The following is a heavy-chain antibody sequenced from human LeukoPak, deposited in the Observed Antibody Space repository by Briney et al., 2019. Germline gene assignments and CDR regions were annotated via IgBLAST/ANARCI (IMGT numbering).Heavy chain of an antibody. Sequence: GGSLRLSCAASGFTFSSYWMSWVRQAPGKGLEWVANIKQDGSEKYYVDSVKGRFTISRDNAKNSLYLQMNSLRAEDTAVYYCASLYGSGSYYYYGMDVWGQGTTVTVSS. CDR3: ASLYGSGSYYYYGMDV. CDR1: GFTFSSYW. D-gene: IGHD3-10*01. J-gene: IGHJ6*02. CDR2: IKQDGSEK. V-gene: IGHV3-7*01.